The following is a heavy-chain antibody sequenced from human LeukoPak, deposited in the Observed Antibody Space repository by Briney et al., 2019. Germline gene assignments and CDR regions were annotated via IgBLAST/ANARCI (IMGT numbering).Heavy chain of an antibody. CDR2: IYPGDSDT. J-gene: IGHJ4*02. V-gene: IGHV5-51*01. D-gene: IGHD3-22*01. CDR1: GYSFTSYW. Sequence: GESLKISCKGSGYSFTSYWIGWVRQMPGKGLGWMGIIYPGDSDTRYSPSFQGQVTISADKSISTAYLQWSSLKASDTAMYYCARGRSYYYDSSGQLLDYWGQGTLVTVSS. CDR3: ARGRSYYYDSSGQLLDY.